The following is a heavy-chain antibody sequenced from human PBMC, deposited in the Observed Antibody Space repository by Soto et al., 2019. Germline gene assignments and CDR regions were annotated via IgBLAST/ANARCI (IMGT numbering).Heavy chain of an antibody. CDR1: GGSFSGYY. Sequence: SETLSLTCAVYGGSFSGYYWSWIRQPPGKGLEWIGEINHSGSTNYNPSLKSRVTITRDTSTSTAYMELSSLRSEDTAVYYCARDPLGGTTGFLAWGQGTLVTVSS. J-gene: IGHJ5*02. V-gene: IGHV4-34*01. CDR3: ARDPLGGTTGFLA. CDR2: INHSGST. D-gene: IGHD1-1*01.